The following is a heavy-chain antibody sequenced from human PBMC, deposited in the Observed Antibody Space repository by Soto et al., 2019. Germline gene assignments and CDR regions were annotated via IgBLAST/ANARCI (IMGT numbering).Heavy chain of an antibody. D-gene: IGHD5-18*01. J-gene: IGHJ6*02. CDR1: GGSISSYY. Sequence: SETLSLTCTVSGGSISSYYWSWIRQPAGKGLEWIGRIYTSGSTNYNPSLKSRVTMSVDTSKNQFSLKRSSVTAAETAVYYCARGIQRWSDDDYGMDVWGQGTTVTVSS. CDR3: ARGIQRWSDDDYGMDV. V-gene: IGHV4-4*07. CDR2: IYTSGST.